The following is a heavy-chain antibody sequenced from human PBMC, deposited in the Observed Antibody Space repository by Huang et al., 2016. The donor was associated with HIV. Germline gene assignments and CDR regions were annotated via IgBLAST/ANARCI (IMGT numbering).Heavy chain of an antibody. CDR1: GFALSEMS. CDR2: LDPEDGDI. CDR3: ASLQDNTSFDF. Sequence: QVQLVQSGAEVTKPGASTKVSCKVSGFALSEMSIHWVRQSPGRGLEGMGGLDPEDGDIIYAKKFQGRLTMTEDTSTDTAYMVLNSLTFEDTAVYYCASLQDNTSFDFWGQGTLVTVSS. D-gene: IGHD1-1*01. J-gene: IGHJ4*02. V-gene: IGHV1-24*01.